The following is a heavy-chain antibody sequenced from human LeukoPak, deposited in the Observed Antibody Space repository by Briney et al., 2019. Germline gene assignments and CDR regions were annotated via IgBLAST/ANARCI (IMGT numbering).Heavy chain of an antibody. Sequence: GGSLRLSCAASGFTFSSYWMSWVRQAPGKGLEWVANIKQDGSEKNYMDSVKGRFTISRDNAKNSLLLQMNSLRAEDTAVYYCARASGYSGSRRWFDPWGQGTLVTVSS. D-gene: IGHD5-12*01. CDR2: IKQDGSEK. J-gene: IGHJ5*02. V-gene: IGHV3-7*05. CDR3: ARASGYSGSRRWFDP. CDR1: GFTFSSYW.